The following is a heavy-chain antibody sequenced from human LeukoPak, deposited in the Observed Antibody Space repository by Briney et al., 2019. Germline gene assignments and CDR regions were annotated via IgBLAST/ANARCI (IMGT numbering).Heavy chain of an antibody. CDR2: INHSGST. Sequence: PSETLSLTCAVYGESFSGYYWSWIRQPPGKGLEWIGEINHSGSTNYNPSLKSRVTISVDTSKNQFSLKLSSVTAADTAVYYCASGCSSTSCYKAYDAFDIWGQGTMVTVSS. V-gene: IGHV4-34*01. CDR3: ASGCSSTSCYKAYDAFDI. J-gene: IGHJ3*02. CDR1: GESFSGYY. D-gene: IGHD2-2*02.